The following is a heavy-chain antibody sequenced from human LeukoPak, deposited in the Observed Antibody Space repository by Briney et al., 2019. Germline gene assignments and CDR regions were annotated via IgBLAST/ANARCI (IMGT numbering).Heavy chain of an antibody. CDR1: GFTFSNYG. CDR2: IWPDGINQ. Sequence: GGSLRLSWAASGFTFSNYGLHWVRQAPGEGLDWVAAIWPDGINQDYADSVRGRFTISRDNSKNILYLQMTGLGAEDTALYYCAKDCGGDCHVYCWGQGTLVTVSS. J-gene: IGHJ4*02. D-gene: IGHD2-21*02. V-gene: IGHV3-30*02. CDR3: AKDCGGDCHVYC.